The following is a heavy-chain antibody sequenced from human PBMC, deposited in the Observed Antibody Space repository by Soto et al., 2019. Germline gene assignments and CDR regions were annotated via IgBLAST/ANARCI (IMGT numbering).Heavy chain of an antibody. CDR2: IWYDGSNK. D-gene: IGHD2-2*01. Sequence: QVQLVESGGGVVQPGRSLRLSCAASGFTFSSYGMHWVRQAPGKGLEWVAVIWYDGSNKYYADSVKGRFTISRDNSKNTLHLQMNSLRAEDTAVYYCARDTIVVVPAAIFDYWGQGTLVTVSS. J-gene: IGHJ4*02. CDR1: GFTFSSYG. CDR3: ARDTIVVVPAAIFDY. V-gene: IGHV3-33*01.